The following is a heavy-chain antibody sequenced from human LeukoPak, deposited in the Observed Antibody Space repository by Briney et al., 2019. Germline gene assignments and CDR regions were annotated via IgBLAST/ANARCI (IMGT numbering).Heavy chain of an antibody. J-gene: IGHJ4*02. D-gene: IGHD3-22*01. Sequence: GSLRLSCAASGFTFSSYAMSWVRQPPGKGLEWIGSIYLSGSTYYNPSLKSRVTISVDTSKDQFSLKLSSVTAADTAVYYCAGPLPYDSSGYFYFDYWAREPWSPSPQ. CDR1: GFTFSSYA. CDR3: AGPLPYDSSGYFYFDY. CDR2: IYLSGST. V-gene: IGHV4-38-2*01.